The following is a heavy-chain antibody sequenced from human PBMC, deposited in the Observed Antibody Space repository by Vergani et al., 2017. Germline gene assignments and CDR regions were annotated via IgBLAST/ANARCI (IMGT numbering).Heavy chain of an antibody. Sequence: QGQLAQSGAEVKKPGSSAKVSCKASGGTFSSNSISWVRQAPGQGLEWMGRIIPIFGTANYAQKFQGRVTITADESTSTAYMELSSLRSEDTAVYYCASCNWNYPQGYFDYWGQGTLVTVSS. CDR2: IIPIFGTA. D-gene: IGHD1-7*01. CDR1: GGTFSSNS. CDR3: ASCNWNYPQGYFDY. V-gene: IGHV1-69*13. J-gene: IGHJ4*02.